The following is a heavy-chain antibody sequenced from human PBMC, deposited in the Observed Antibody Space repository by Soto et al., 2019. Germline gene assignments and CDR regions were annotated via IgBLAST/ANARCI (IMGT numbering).Heavy chain of an antibody. J-gene: IGHJ4*02. CDR1: GYSFTSYW. D-gene: IGHD3-10*01. CDR2: IYPDDSDT. Sequence: PGESLKISCKGSGYSFTSYWIGWVHQMPGKGLEWMGIIYPDDSDTRYSPSFQGQVTISADKSISTAYLQWSSLKASDTAMYYCAITRPQTRGIWFGELADPYYFDYWGQGTLVTVSS. V-gene: IGHV5-51*07. CDR3: AITRPQTRGIWFGELADPYYFDY.